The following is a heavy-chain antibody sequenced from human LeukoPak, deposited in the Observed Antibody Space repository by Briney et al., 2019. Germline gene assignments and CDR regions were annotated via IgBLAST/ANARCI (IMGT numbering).Heavy chain of an antibody. CDR2: VYYSGST. CDR3: AVNSTRHTFDI. Sequence: SGTLSLTCTVSGGSTSTYYWSWIRQSPGKGLEWIGSVYYSGSTNYNPSLKSRVSISVDTSKNQFSLELSSVTAADTAVYYCAVNSTRHTFDIWGQGTMVTVSS. J-gene: IGHJ3*02. V-gene: IGHV4-59*08. D-gene: IGHD5-24*01. CDR1: GGSTSTYY.